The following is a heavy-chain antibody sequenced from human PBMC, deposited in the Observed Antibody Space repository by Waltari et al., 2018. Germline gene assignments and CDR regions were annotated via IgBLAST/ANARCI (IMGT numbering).Heavy chain of an antibody. V-gene: IGHV3-7*01. J-gene: IGHJ4*02. CDR3: ARDLHYRDYGDYPPFDY. CDR1: AFSSYW. CDR2: IKQDGSEK. D-gene: IGHD4-17*01. Sequence: EVQLVEAGGGLVQPGFAFSSYWMSWVLQAPGKGLEWVANIKQDGSEKYYVDSVKGRFTISRDNAKNSLYLQMNSLRDEDTAVYYCARDLHYRDYGDYPPFDYWGQGTLVTVSS.